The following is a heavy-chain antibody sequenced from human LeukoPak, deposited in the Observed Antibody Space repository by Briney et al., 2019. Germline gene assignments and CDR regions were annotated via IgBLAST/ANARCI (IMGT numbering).Heavy chain of an antibody. D-gene: IGHD3-10*01. Sequence: PGGSLRLSCAASGFTLRTYWMHWVRHVPGKGLVWVSRIDSDGSTTNYADSVKGRFTISRDNAKNTLFLQMDSLSAEDTALYYCARVGGGVRGSAFDVWGRGTMVTVSS. CDR1: GFTLRTYW. CDR3: ARVGGGVRGSAFDV. V-gene: IGHV3-74*01. J-gene: IGHJ3*01. CDR2: IDSDGSTT.